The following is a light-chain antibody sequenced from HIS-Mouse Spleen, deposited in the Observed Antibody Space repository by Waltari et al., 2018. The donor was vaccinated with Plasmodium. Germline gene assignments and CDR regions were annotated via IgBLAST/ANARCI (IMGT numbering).Light chain of an antibody. Sequence: SYELTQPPSVSVSPGQTARITCSGDALPKKYAYWYQQKSGQAPVLVIYEDSKRPSGIPEVVSGSSSVTMASLTIIGARVEDGADYYCYSTDSSGNHRVFGGGTKLTVL. CDR2: EDS. J-gene: IGLJ3*02. V-gene: IGLV3-10*01. CDR3: YSTDSSGNHRV. CDR1: ALPKKY.